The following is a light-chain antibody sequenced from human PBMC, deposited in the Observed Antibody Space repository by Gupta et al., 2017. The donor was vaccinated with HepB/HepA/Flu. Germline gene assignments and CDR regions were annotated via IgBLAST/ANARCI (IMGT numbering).Light chain of an antibody. V-gene: IGKV1-27*01. CDR1: QGISYY. CDR2: AAS. Sequence: DIQMTQSPSSLSASVGDRVTITCRASQGISYYLAWYQQKPGKVPKLLIYAASTVQSGVPSRFSGSGSGTXFTLTIXSRQPEDVATYYCQNENSVPNTFGXGTKMDIK. J-gene: IGKJ2*01. CDR3: QNENSVPNT.